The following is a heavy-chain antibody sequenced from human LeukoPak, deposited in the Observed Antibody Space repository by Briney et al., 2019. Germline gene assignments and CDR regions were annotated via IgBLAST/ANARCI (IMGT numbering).Heavy chain of an antibody. CDR1: GYTFTGYY. Sequence: ASVKVSCKASGYTFTGYYIHWVRQAPGQGLEWMGWINPNSAATNYAQNYQGRVTMTRDTSISTAYMELSRLRPDDTAVYYCARDSGYEGWGQGTMVTVSS. D-gene: IGHD5-12*01. J-gene: IGHJ3*01. V-gene: IGHV1-2*02. CDR3: ARDSGYEG. CDR2: INPNSAAT.